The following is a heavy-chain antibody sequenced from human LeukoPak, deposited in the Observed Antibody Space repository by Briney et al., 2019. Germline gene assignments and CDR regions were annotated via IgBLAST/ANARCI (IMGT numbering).Heavy chain of an antibody. CDR2: IYSGGST. Sequence: GGSLRLSCAASGFTVSSNYMSWVRQAPGKGLEWVSVIYSGGSTYYADSVKGRFTISRDNSKNTLYLQMNSLRPEDTAVYYCARDLRLTTIFGVASNWGQGTLVTVSS. J-gene: IGHJ4*02. D-gene: IGHD3-3*01. V-gene: IGHV3-66*02. CDR3: ARDLRLTTIFGVASN. CDR1: GFTVSSNY.